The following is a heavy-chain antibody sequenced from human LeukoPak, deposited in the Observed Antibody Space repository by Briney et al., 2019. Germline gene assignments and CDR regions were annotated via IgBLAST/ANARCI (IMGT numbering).Heavy chain of an antibody. CDR1: GCTFSSYA. J-gene: IGHJ4*02. CDR2: IIPILGIA. Sequence: SVKVSCKASGCTFSSYAISWVRQAPGQGLEWMGRIIPILGIANYAQKFQGRVTITADKSTSTAYMELSSLRSEDTAVYYCARERSGYYIDYWGQGTLVTVSS. D-gene: IGHD3-3*01. V-gene: IGHV1-69*04. CDR3: ARERSGYYIDY.